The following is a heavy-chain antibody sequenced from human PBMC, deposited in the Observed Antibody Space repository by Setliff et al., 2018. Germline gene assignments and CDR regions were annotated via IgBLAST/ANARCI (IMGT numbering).Heavy chain of an antibody. V-gene: IGHV3-11*01. CDR1: GFIFSMYK. CDR3: ARDRGGTNPWFDF. Sequence: GGSLRLSCEASGFIFSMYKMSWVRQAPGKGLEWVSHIRDTGTTVHYADSVKGRFTISRDKSKNTLYLHLSSLRVEDTATYYCARDRGGTNPWFDFWGQGTQVTVSS. J-gene: IGHJ5*01. CDR2: IRDTGTTV. D-gene: IGHD3-10*01.